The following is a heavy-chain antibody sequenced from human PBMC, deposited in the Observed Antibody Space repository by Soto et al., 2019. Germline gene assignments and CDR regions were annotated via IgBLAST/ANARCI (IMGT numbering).Heavy chain of an antibody. J-gene: IGHJ4*02. CDR1: GGSISSSSYY. D-gene: IGHD2-2*01. CDR3: ARHFDPQRTSCYDY. Sequence: QLQLQESGPGLVKPSETLSLTCTVSGGSISSSSYYWGWIRQPPGKGLESIGSIYYSGSTYYNPSLKSRVTISVDTSKNQFSLKLSSVTAADTAVYYCARHFDPQRTSCYDYWGQGTLVTVSS. CDR2: IYYSGST. V-gene: IGHV4-39*01.